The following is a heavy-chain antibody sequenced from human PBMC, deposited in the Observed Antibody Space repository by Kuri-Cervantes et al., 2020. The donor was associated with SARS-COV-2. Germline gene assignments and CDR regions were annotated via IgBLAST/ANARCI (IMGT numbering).Heavy chain of an antibody. CDR3: ATGHNWNYVSGGMDV. J-gene: IGHJ6*02. D-gene: IGHD1-7*01. Sequence: ASVKVSCKVSGYTLTELSMHWVRQAPGKGLEWMGGFDPEDGETIYAQKFQGRVAMTEDTSTDTAYMELSSLRSEDTAVYYCATGHNWNYVSGGMDVWGQGTTVTVSS. CDR1: GYTLTELS. CDR2: FDPEDGET. V-gene: IGHV1-24*01.